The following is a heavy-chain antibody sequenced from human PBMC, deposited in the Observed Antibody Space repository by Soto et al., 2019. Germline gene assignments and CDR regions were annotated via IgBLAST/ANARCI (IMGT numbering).Heavy chain of an antibody. CDR2: INHSGST. D-gene: IGHD3-3*01. CDR3: ARGPTDFWIGYSPPYYGMDV. V-gene: IGHV4-34*01. J-gene: IGHJ6*02. CDR1: GGSFSGYY. Sequence: SETLSLTCAVYGGSFSGYYWSWIRQPPWKGLEWIGEINHSGSTNYNPSLKSRVTISVDTSKNQFSLKLSSVTAADTAVYYCARGPTDFWIGYSPPYYGMDVWGQGTTVTVYS.